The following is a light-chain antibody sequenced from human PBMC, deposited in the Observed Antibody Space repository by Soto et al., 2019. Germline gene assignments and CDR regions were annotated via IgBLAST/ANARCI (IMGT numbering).Light chain of an antibody. CDR1: QSVRSRY. Sequence: ETVLTQSPGTLSLSPGERATLSCRASQSVRSRYLAWYQQKPGQAPRLLISGASSRATGISDRFSGSGSGTDFTLTVSRLEPEDFALYYCQQYGNSPITFGQGTRLEIK. CDR2: GAS. CDR3: QQYGNSPIT. V-gene: IGKV3-20*01. J-gene: IGKJ5*01.